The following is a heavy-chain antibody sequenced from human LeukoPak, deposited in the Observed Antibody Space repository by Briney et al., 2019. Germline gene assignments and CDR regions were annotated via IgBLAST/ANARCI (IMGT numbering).Heavy chain of an antibody. V-gene: IGHV4-4*07. CDR3: ARGSGSYYYYYYMDV. CDR1: GASISSYY. D-gene: IGHD1-26*01. J-gene: IGHJ6*03. CDR2: IYVSGST. Sequence: NPSETLSLTCTVSGASISSYYWSWIRQPAGKGLEWIGRIYVSGSTTYNPSLESRVTMSLDTSKNQISLKVSSVTAADTAVYYCARGSGSYYYYYYMDVWGKGTTVTVSS.